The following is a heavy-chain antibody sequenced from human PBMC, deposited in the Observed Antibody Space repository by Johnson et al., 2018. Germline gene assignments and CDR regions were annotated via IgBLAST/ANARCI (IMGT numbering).Heavy chain of an antibody. V-gene: IGHV3-30*03. Sequence: QPGRSLRLSCAASGFTFSIYGMHWVRQAPGKGLEWVAIISYDGSNKYYADSVKGRFTISRDNAKNSLSLQMNSLRDEDTAVYYCARAGYSGTYYDDAFDIWGQGTMVTVSS. D-gene: IGHD1-26*01. CDR2: ISYDGSNK. CDR1: GFTFSIYG. J-gene: IGHJ3*02. CDR3: ARAGYSGTYYDDAFDI.